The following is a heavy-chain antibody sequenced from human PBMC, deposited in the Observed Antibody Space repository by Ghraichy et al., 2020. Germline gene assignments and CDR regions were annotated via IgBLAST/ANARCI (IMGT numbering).Heavy chain of an antibody. CDR1: GGSISSSSYY. V-gene: IGHV4-39*01. CDR2: IYYSGST. J-gene: IGHJ4*02. Sequence: TLSLTCTVSGGSISSSSYYWGWIRQPPGKGLEWIGSIYYSGSTYYNPSLKSRVTISVDTSKNQFSLKLSSVTAADTAVYYCARHVGWYSSGWFDYWGQGTLVTVSS. D-gene: IGHD6-19*01. CDR3: ARHVGWYSSGWFDY.